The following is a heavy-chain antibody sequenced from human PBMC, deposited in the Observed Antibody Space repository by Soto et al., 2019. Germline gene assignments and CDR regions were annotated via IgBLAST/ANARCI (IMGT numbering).Heavy chain of an antibody. CDR2: IDPYETGI. CDR3: TSATFGGRDS. CDR1: GFAFSSYW. Sequence: EVQLVESGGGLVQPGGSLRLSCAASGFAFSSYWMHWVRQAPGKGLVWVSRIDPYETGINYADSVKGRFTISRDNAKHTLYLQMNSLRAEDTAVYYCTSATFGGRDSGGQGTLVTVSS. V-gene: IGHV3-74*01. J-gene: IGHJ4*02. D-gene: IGHD2-15*01.